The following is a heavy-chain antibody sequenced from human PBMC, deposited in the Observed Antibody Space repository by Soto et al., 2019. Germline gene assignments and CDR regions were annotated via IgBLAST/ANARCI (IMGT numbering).Heavy chain of an antibody. CDR2: INHSGST. J-gene: IGHJ5*02. Sequence: SETLSLTCAVYGGSFSGYYWSWIRQPPGKGLEWIGEINHSGSTNYNPSLKSRVTISVDTSKNQFSLKLSSVTAADTAVYYCARVEAVAVNWFDPWGQGTLVTVSS. CDR3: ARVEAVAVNWFDP. V-gene: IGHV4-34*01. D-gene: IGHD6-19*01. CDR1: GGSFSGYY.